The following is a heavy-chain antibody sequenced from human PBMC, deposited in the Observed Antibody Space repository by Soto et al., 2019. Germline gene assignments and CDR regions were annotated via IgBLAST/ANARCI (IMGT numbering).Heavy chain of an antibody. J-gene: IGHJ4*02. CDR2: ISSSSSTI. D-gene: IGHD1-7*01. V-gene: IGHV3-48*04. Sequence: GGSLRLSCAASGFTFSSYSMNWVRQAPGKGLEWVSYISSSSSTIYYADSVKGRFTISRDNAKNSLYLQMNSLRAEDTAVYYCARDWDWNYDYWGQGTLVTVSS. CDR3: ARDWDWNYDY. CDR1: GFTFSSYS.